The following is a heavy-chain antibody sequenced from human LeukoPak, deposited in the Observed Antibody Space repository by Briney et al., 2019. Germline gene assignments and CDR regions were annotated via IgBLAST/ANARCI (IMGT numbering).Heavy chain of an antibody. Sequence: GGSLRLSCAASGFTVSSNYMSWVRQAPGKGLEWVSVIYSGGSTYYADSVKGRFTISRDNSKNTLYLQINSLRAEDTAVYYWARRGFKGAAGLGYWGQGTLVTVSS. CDR3: ARRGFKGAAGLGY. CDR1: GFTVSSNY. J-gene: IGHJ4*02. D-gene: IGHD6-13*01. CDR2: IYSGGST. V-gene: IGHV3-53*01.